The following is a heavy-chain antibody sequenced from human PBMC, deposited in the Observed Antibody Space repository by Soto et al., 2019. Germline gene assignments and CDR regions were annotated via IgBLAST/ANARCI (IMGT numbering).Heavy chain of an antibody. J-gene: IGHJ5*02. V-gene: IGHV3-9*01. Sequence: EVQLVESGGGLVQPGRSLGPPGAASGFTFEDYAMHWVRQAPGKGLGWVSGIGWNSGSIGYADSVKGRFTISRDNAKNSLYLRMNSLRAEDTALYYCAKDITCSSTSCYGGFDPWGQGTLVTVSS. CDR2: IGWNSGSI. CDR1: GFTFEDYA. CDR3: AKDITCSSTSCYGGFDP. D-gene: IGHD2-2*01.